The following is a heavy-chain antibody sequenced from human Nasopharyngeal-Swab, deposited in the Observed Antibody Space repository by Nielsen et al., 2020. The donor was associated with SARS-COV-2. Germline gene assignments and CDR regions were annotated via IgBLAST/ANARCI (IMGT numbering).Heavy chain of an antibody. J-gene: IGHJ4*02. D-gene: IGHD1-26*01. V-gene: IGHV1-3*01. Sequence: WGRQAPGQRLEGIGWINAGNGNTKYSQKFQGRVTITRDTSASTAYMELSSLRSEDTAVDYCARGGSGSYLPNYWGQGTLVTVSS. CDR3: ARGGSGSYLPNY. CDR2: INAGNGNT.